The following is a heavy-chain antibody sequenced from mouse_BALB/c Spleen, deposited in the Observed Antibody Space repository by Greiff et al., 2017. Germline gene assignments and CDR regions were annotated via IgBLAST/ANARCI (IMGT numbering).Heavy chain of an antibody. V-gene: IGHV3-8*02. CDR3: ARYNGNPYWYFDV. CDR2: ISYSGST. CDR1: GDSITSGY. J-gene: IGHJ1*01. Sequence: DVQLQESGPSLVKPSQTLSLTCSVTGDSITSGYWNWIRKFPGNKLEYMGYISYSGSTYYNPSLKSRISITRDTSKNQYYLQLNSVTTEDTATYYCARYNGNPYWYFDVWGAGTTVTVSS. D-gene: IGHD2-1*01.